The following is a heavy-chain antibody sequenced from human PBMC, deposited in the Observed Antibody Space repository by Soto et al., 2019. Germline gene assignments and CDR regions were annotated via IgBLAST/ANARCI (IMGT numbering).Heavy chain of an antibody. CDR3: ARELSRRYCSSTSCYPRARNHYYYYYGMDV. J-gene: IGHJ6*02. CDR1: GGTFSSYA. D-gene: IGHD2-2*01. CDR2: IIPIFGTA. V-gene: IGHV1-69*13. Sequence: SVKVSCNASGGTFSSYAISWVRQAPGQGLEWMGGIIPIFGTANYAQKFQGRVTITADESTSTAYMELSSLRSEDTAVYYCARELSRRYCSSTSCYPRARNHYYYYYGMDVWGQGTTVTVSS.